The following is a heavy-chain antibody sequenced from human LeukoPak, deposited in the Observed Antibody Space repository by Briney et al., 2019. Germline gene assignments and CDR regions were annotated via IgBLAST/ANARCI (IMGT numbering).Heavy chain of an antibody. V-gene: IGHV2-5*02. D-gene: IGHD5-12*01. CDR2: IYWDDDK. Sequence: SGPTLVKPTQTLTLTCTFSGFSLSTSGVGVGWIRQPPGKALEWLALIYWDDDKRYSPSLKSRLTITKDTSKNQVVLTMTNVDPVDTATYYCAHSLHSGDDFDYWGQGTLVTVSS. J-gene: IGHJ4*02. CDR1: GFSLSTSGVG. CDR3: AHSLHSGDDFDY.